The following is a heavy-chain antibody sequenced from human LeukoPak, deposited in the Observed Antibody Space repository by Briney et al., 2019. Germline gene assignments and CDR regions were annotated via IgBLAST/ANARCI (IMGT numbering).Heavy chain of an antibody. CDR3: KSQRHSGSLRFYSDR. D-gene: IGHD1-26*01. CDR1: GFTLSSYT. J-gene: IGHJ4*02. Sequence: PGRSLRLSCATSGFTLSSYTMTWVRQAPGKGLEWVSIINNTGGTTYYVDSVKGRFTVSRANSKDPLYQQIDPVSAEETAVYYCKSQRHSGSLRFYSDRWGEGTLVTVSS. CDR2: INNTGGTT. V-gene: IGHV3-23*01.